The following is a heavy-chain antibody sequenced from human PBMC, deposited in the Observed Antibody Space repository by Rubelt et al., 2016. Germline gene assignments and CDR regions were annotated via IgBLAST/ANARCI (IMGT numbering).Heavy chain of an antibody. V-gene: IGHV1-18*01. J-gene: IGHJ3*02. Sequence: QVQQVQSGAEVKKPGASVKVSCKASGYTFTSYGISWVRQAPGQGLEWMGWLSAYNGNTHYAQKLQGRVTMTRDTSTSTAYMELRSLSSDYTAVYYCARGARRYSMDPRNAFDIWGQGTMVTVSS. CDR1: GYTFTSYG. CDR2: LSAYNGNT. D-gene: IGHD4-11*01. CDR3: ARGARRYSMDPRNAFDI.